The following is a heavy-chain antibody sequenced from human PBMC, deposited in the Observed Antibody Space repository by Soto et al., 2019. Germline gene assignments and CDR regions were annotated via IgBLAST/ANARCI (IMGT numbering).Heavy chain of an antibody. CDR2: ISYDGSNK. D-gene: IGHD3-3*01. CDR1: GFTFSSYA. Sequence: GGSLRLSCAASGFTFSSYAMHWVRQAPGKGLEWVAVISYDGSNKYYADSVKGRFTISRDNSKNTLYLQMNSLRAEDTAVYYCARDGNDFWSGPDYWGQGTLVTVSS. V-gene: IGHV3-30-3*01. J-gene: IGHJ4*02. CDR3: ARDGNDFWSGPDY.